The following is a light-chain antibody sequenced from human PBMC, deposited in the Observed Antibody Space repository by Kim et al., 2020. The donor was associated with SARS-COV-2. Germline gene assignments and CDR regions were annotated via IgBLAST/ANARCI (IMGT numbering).Light chain of an antibody. V-gene: IGKV3-15*01. J-gene: IGKJ4*01. CDR3: QQYNNWPLT. CDR2: GTS. Sequence: EIVMTQSPATLSVSPGERATLSCRASQSVSSGLAWYQQRPGQAPRLLIYGTSTRATGIPARFSGGGSGTEFTLTISSLQSEDFAVYFCQQYNNWPLTFGGGTKVDI. CDR1: QSVSSG.